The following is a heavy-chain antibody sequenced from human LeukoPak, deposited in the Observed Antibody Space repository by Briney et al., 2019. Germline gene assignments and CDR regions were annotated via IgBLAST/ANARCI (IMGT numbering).Heavy chain of an antibody. V-gene: IGHV3-13*01. J-gene: IGHJ4*01. CDR2: IGAAGDT. D-gene: IGHD1-7*01. Sequence: LPGGSLRLSCAASGFTFSSNDMHWVRQATGKGLEWVSAIGAAGDTYYPGSVKGRFTVSRENAKNSLYLQMNSLRAGDTAVYYCARGKGGNWNYAIFNYWGQGTLVTVSS. CDR3: ARGKGGNWNYAIFNY. CDR1: GFTFSSND.